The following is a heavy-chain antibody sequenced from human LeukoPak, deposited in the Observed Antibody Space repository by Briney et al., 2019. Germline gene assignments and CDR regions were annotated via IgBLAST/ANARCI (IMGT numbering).Heavy chain of an antibody. J-gene: IGHJ6*02. V-gene: IGHV1-69*04. Sequence: SVKVSCKSSGGTFSSYAISWVRPAPGQGLEWMGRIIPILDIANYAQKFQGRVTITADKSTSTAYMELSSLRSEDTAVYYCARDRRESYSYGAHYYYYGMDVWGQGTTVTVSS. D-gene: IGHD5-18*01. CDR1: GGTFSSYA. CDR2: IIPILDIA. CDR3: ARDRRESYSYGAHYYYYGMDV.